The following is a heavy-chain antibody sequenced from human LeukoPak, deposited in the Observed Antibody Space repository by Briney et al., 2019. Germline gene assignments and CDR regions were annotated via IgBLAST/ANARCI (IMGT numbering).Heavy chain of an antibody. CDR2: INPSGGST. Sequence: GASVKASCKASGYTFTSYYMHWVRQAPGQGLEWMGIINPSGGSTSYAQKFQGRVTMTRDTSTSTVYMELSSLRSEDTAVYYCARGAVGRTTVSESAFDIWGQGTMVTVSS. CDR1: GYTFTSYY. CDR3: ARGAVGRTTVSESAFDI. D-gene: IGHD4-17*01. J-gene: IGHJ3*02. V-gene: IGHV1-46*03.